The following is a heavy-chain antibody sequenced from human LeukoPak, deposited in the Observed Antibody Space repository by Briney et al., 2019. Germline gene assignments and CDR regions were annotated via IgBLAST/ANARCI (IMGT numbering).Heavy chain of an antibody. V-gene: IGHV3-53*01. CDR1: GYTVSSNY. CDR2: IYSGGST. CDR3: ASRRPYGSGSYYGFDY. J-gene: IGHJ4*02. Sequence: GGSLRLSCAASGYTVSSNYMSWVRQAPGKGLEWVSVIYSGGSTYYADSVKGRFTISRDNSKNTLYLQMNSLRAEDTAVYYCASRRPYGSGSYYGFDYWGQGTLVTVSS. D-gene: IGHD3-10*01.